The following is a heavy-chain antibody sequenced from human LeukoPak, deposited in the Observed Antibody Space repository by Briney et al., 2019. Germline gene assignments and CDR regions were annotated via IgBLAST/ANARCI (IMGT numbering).Heavy chain of an antibody. CDR2: IYHSGSA. V-gene: IGHV4-38-2*01. CDR3: ARRFDDFWSGYSYYFDY. J-gene: IGHJ4*02. D-gene: IGHD3-3*01. CDR1: GYSISSGYY. Sequence: SETPSLTSAVSGYSISSGYYWGWLRPPPGKGLEWIGLIYHSGSAYYTPSLKSRVTISVDTSKNQFSLKLSSVTAADTAVYHCARRFDDFWSGYSYYFDYWGQGTQATVSS.